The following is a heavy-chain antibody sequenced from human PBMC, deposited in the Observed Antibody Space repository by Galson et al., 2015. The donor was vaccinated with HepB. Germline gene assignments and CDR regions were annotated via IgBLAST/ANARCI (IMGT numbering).Heavy chain of an antibody. V-gene: IGHV1-18*01. CDR2: INTYNGYT. CDR1: GYTFNAYG. Sequence: SVKVSCKASGYTFNAYGFSWVRQAPGQGLEWMGWINTYNGYTKYEQKVQGRVTMTTDTSTTTAYMELRSLSADDTAMYYCARTETFTNYADYWGQGTLVTVSS. CDR3: ARTETFTNYADY. J-gene: IGHJ4*02.